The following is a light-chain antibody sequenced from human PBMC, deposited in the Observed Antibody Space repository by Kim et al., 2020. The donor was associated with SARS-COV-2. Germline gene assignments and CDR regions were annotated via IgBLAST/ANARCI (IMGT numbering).Light chain of an antibody. CDR2: GAS. J-gene: IGKJ4*01. V-gene: IGKV3D-15*01. CDR1: QGVSSS. Sequence: VSPGIRATLSCRASQGVSSSLAWYQQKPGQAPRLLIYGASTRATGIPARFSGSGSGTEFTLTISSLQSEDFAVYYCQQYNNWPLTFGGGTKVDIK. CDR3: QQYNNWPLT.